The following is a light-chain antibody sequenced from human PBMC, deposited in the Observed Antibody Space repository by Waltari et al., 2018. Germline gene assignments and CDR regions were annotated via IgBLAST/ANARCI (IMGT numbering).Light chain of an antibody. J-gene: IGLJ2*01. CDR1: SSNIGNNY. V-gene: IGLV1-51*02. CDR2: ENN. Sequence: QSVLTQPPSVSAAPGQKVTISCSGSSSNIGNNYVSWFQQLPVTAPKLLIYENNNRPTGTPDRFSGSKSGTSGTLDITGLQTGDEADYYCITKDTSLNAIVFGGGTKLTVL. CDR3: ITKDTSLNAIV.